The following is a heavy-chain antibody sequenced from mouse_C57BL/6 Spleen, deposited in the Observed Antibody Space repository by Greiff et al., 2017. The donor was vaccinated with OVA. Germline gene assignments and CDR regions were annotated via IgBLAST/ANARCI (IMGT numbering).Heavy chain of an antibody. V-gene: IGHV1-62-2*01. D-gene: IGHD1-1*01. CDR2: FYPGSGSI. J-gene: IGHJ1*03. CDR3: ARHGNPLITTVVAHWYFDV. Sequence: QVQLQQSGAELVKPGASVKLSCKASGYTFTEYTIHWVKQRSGQGLEWIGWFYPGSGSIKYNEKFKDKATLTADKSSSTVYMELSRLTSEDSAVYFCARHGNPLITTVVAHWYFDVWGTGTTVTVSS. CDR1: GYTFTEYT.